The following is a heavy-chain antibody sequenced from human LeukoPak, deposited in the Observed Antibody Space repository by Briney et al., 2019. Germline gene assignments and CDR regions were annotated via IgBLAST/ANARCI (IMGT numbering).Heavy chain of an antibody. J-gene: IGHJ6*02. V-gene: IGHV4-59*08. D-gene: IGHD3-10*01. CDR2: IYYSGST. CDR3: ARSVGYYYGSGRDYYYYYGMDV. CDR1: GGSISSYY. Sequence: TSETLSLTCTVSGGSISSYYWSWIRQPPGKGLEWIGYIYYSGSTNYNPSLKSRVTISVDTSKNQFSLKLSSVTAADTAVYYCARSVGYYYGSGRDYYYYYGMDVWGQGNTVTVSS.